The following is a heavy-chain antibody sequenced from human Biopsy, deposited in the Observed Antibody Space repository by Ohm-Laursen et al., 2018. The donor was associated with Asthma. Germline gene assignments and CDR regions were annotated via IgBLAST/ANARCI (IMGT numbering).Heavy chain of an antibody. CDR3: AKELFPGWELRRGPDS. J-gene: IGHJ4*02. V-gene: IGHV3-53*01. CDR1: GFTVSTSG. D-gene: IGHD1-26*01. CDR2: IYSGGGT. Sequence: SLRLSCAASGFTVSTSGMSRVRQPPGKGLEWVTVIYSGGGTYYADSVQGRVTISRDNSKNTLSLQMNSLRAEDTAVYYCAKELFPGWELRRGPDSWGQGTLVTVSS.